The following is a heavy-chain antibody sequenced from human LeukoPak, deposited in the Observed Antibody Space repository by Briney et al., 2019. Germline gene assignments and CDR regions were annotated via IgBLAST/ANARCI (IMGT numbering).Heavy chain of an antibody. D-gene: IGHD1-26*01. Sequence: SETLSLTCTVSGGSISNYYWSWIRQPAGKRLEWIGRISKSGSTNYNPSLKSRVTMSVDTSRIQFSLKLSSVTAADTAVYYCARLALQEVGATQTYYLDYWGQGTLVTVSS. CDR1: GGSISNYY. CDR3: ARLALQEVGATQTYYLDY. J-gene: IGHJ4*02. V-gene: IGHV4-4*07. CDR2: ISKSGST.